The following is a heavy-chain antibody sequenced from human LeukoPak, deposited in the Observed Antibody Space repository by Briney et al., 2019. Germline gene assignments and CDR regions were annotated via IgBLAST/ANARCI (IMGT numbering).Heavy chain of an antibody. Sequence: ASVKVSCKASGYTFSSYGIGWVRQAPGQDLEWMGWISADNGNTNYALKLQGRVTMTTDTSTSTAYMELRSLRSDDTAVYYCARVRDILTGYYNYMDVWGKGTTVTVSS. V-gene: IGHV1-18*01. D-gene: IGHD3-9*01. CDR1: GYTFSSYG. J-gene: IGHJ6*03. CDR2: ISADNGNT. CDR3: ARVRDILTGYYNYMDV.